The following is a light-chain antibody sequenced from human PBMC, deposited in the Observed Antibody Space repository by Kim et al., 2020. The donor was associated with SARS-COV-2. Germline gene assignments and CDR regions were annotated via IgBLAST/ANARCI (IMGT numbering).Light chain of an antibody. CDR3: QQTYDIPRM. V-gene: IGKV1-39*01. CDR2: DAS. CDR1: QNISIH. J-gene: IGKJ1*01. Sequence: DIQMTQSPSSLSSSVGDRVTITCRASQNISIHLIWYQQKPGKAPKLLIYDASSLQSGVPSRFSGSGSETDFTLTISSLQPEDFATYYCQQTYDIPRMFGQGTKVDIK.